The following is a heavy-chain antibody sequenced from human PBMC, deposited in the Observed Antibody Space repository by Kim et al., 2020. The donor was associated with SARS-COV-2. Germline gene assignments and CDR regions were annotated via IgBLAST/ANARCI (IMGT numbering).Heavy chain of an antibody. V-gene: IGHV3-9*01. CDR2: ISWNSGSI. CDR3: AKDRETNLLLWFGELLHDPGYYYYGMDV. J-gene: IGHJ6*02. Sequence: GGSLRLSCAASGFTFDDYAMHWVRQAPGKGLEWVSGISWNSGSIGYADSVKGRFTISRDNAKNSLYLQMNSLRAEDTALYYCAKDRETNLLLWFGELLHDPGYYYYGMDVWGQGTTVTVSS. CDR1: GFTFDDYA. D-gene: IGHD3-10*01.